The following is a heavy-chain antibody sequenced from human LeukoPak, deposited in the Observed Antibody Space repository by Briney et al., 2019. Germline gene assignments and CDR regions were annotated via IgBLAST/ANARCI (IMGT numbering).Heavy chain of an antibody. V-gene: IGHV3-74*01. D-gene: IGHD6-13*01. Sequence: GGSLRLSCAASGFTFSNSWMHWVRHAPGKGLVWVSRINSDGTTTTDADSVKGRFTISRDNAKNTLYLQMNSLRADDTAVYYCARGSYSSSWYGSEYFQHWGQGTLVTVSS. CDR3: ARGSYSSSWYGSEYFQH. J-gene: IGHJ1*01. CDR2: INSDGTTT. CDR1: GFTFSNSW.